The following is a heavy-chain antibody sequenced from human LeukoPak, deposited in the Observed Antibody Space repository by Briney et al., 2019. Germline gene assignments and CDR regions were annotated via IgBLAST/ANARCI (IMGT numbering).Heavy chain of an antibody. D-gene: IGHD3-3*01. J-gene: IGHJ4*02. CDR1: GYSFTSYW. CDR3: ARQAYYDFWSGYYSFDY. CDR2: IYPGDSDT. V-gene: IGHV5-51*01. Sequence: GESLKISCKGSGYSFTSYWIGWVRQMPGKGLEWMGIIYPGDSDTRYSPSFQGQVTISADKSISTAYLQWRSLKASDTAMYYCARQAYYDFWSGYYSFDYWGQGTLVTVSS.